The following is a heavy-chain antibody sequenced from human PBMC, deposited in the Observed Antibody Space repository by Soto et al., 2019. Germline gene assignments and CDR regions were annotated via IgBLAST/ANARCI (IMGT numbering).Heavy chain of an antibody. J-gene: IGHJ5*02. D-gene: IGHD3-3*01. CDR3: VARGMTYDFLSGPHPFDP. Sequence: PSETLSLTCAAHNGSFTDYFWTWIRQSPGRGLEWIGEINHRGGATYNPSLRSRVTISIDTSKNHFSLSLRSLTAADTAVYYCVARGMTYDFLSGPHPFDPRGNGTLVTVSS. V-gene: IGHV4-34*01. CDR2: INHRGGA. CDR1: NGSFTDYF.